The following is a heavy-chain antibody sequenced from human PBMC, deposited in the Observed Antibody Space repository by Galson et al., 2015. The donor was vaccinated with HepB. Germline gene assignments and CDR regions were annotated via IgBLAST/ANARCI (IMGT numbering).Heavy chain of an antibody. Sequence: SLRLSCAASGFTFSGSTIHWVRQASGKGPEWIGRIRSKDSNNAASYVPPLKGRFTIARHDSKNMAYLHMRSLKTDDTAVYYCVRVGDLSGYSSRWGQGTRVTVSS. CDR3: VRVGDLSGYSSR. D-gene: IGHD6-13*01. CDR2: IRSKDSNNAA. J-gene: IGHJ4*02. V-gene: IGHV3-73*01. CDR1: GFTFSGST.